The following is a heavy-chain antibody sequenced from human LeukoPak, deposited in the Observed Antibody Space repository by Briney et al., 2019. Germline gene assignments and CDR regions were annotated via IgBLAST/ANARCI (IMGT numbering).Heavy chain of an antibody. CDR1: GGSISSSSYY. CDR3: ARHVIGSPQGATVFDY. J-gene: IGHJ4*02. Sequence: PSETLSLTCTVSGGSISSSSYYWGWIRQPPGKGLEWIGSIYYSGSTYYNPSLKSRVTISVDTSKNQFSLKLSSVTAADTAVYYCARHVIGSPQGATVFDYWGQGTLVTVSS. D-gene: IGHD2-15*01. CDR2: IYYSGST. V-gene: IGHV4-39*01.